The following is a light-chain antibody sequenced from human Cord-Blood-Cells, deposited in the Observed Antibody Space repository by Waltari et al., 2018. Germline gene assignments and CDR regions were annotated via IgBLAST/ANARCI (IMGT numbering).Light chain of an antibody. J-gene: IGLJ2*01. CDR1: SSDVGSYNL. CDR3: CSYAGSSTDVV. CDR2: EGS. V-gene: IGLV2-23*01. Sequence: QSALTQPASVSGSPGQSITISCTGTSSDVGSYNLVSWYQQHPGKAPKLMIYEGSKRPPGVSNRFSGSKSGNTASLTISGLPAEDEADYYCCSYAGSSTDVVFGGGTKLTVL.